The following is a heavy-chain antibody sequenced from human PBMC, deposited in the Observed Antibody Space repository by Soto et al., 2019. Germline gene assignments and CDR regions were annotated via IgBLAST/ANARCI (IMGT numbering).Heavy chain of an antibody. J-gene: IGHJ3*02. V-gene: IGHV3-23*01. D-gene: IGHD6-13*01. CDR3: AKDRYSSSWNDAFDI. CDR1: GFTFSNYA. CDR2: ISGSGGST. Sequence: GGSLRLSCAASGFTFSNYAMSWVRQGPGKGLEWVSGISGSGGSTYYADSVKGRFTISRDNSKNTLYLQMNSLRAEDTAAYYCAKDRYSSSWNDAFDIWGQGTMVTVSS.